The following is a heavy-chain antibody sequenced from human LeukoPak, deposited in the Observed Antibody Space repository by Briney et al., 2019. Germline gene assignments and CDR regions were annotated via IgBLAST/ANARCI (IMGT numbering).Heavy chain of an antibody. CDR1: GYSISSGYY. CDR3: ARLSRDGSGSYYY. Sequence: PSETLSLTCTVSGYSISSGYYWGWIRQPPGKGLEWIGSIYHSGSTYYNPSLKSRVTISVDTSKHQFSLKLSSVTAADTAVYYCARLSRDGSGSYYYWGQGTLVTVSS. V-gene: IGHV4-38-2*02. CDR2: IYHSGST. J-gene: IGHJ4*02. D-gene: IGHD3-10*01.